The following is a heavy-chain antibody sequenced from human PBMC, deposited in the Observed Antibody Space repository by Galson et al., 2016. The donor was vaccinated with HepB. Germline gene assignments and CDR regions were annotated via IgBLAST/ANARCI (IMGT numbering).Heavy chain of an antibody. CDR1: GGSISSSSY. V-gene: IGHV4-39*01. D-gene: IGHD6-6*01. J-gene: IGHJ4*02. CDR2: FYYSGRT. CDR3: ASPGGSSGSSASRSDF. Sequence: SETLSLTCTVSGGSISSSSYWGWIRQPPGKGLEWIGNFYYSGRTYYNPSLKSRVTISVDTSKNQSSLKLSSVTAADTAVYYCASPGGSSGSSASRSDFWGQGTLVTVSS.